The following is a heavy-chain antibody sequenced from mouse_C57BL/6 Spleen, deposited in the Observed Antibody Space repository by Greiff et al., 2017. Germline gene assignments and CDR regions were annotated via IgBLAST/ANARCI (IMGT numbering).Heavy chain of an antibody. J-gene: IGHJ1*03. D-gene: IGHD1-2*01. CDR3: ARCTTALGGYFDV. V-gene: IGHV1-26*01. Sequence: VQLQQSGPELVKPGASVKISCKASGYTFTDYYMNWVKQSHGKSLEWIGDINPNNGGTSYNQKFKGKATLTVDKSSSTAYMVLRSLTSEDSAVYYCARCTTALGGYFDVWGTGTTVTVSS. CDR2: INPNNGGT. CDR1: GYTFTDYY.